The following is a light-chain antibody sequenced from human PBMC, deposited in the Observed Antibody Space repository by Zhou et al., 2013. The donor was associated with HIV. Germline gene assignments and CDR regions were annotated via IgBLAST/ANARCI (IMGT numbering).Light chain of an antibody. V-gene: IGKV1-39*01. CDR1: QTIVTY. J-gene: IGKJ2*01. CDR3: QQSYSVPPT. Sequence: DIQLTQSPSSLSASLGDRVSITCRASQTIVTYLNWYQQKPGKAPTLLIYKASNLQSGVPSRFSGSGSGADFTLTINSLQPEDFATYFCQQSYSVPPTFGQGTKLEI. CDR2: KAS.